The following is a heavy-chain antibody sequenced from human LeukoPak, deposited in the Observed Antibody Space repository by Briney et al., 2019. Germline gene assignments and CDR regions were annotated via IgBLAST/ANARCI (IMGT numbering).Heavy chain of an antibody. D-gene: IGHD2-2*01. J-gene: IGHJ3*02. Sequence: ASVKVSCKASGGTFSSYAISWVRQAPGQGLEWMGGIIPIFGTANYAQKFQGRVTITADESTSTAYMELSSLRSEDTAVYYCAGRTYCSSTSCQRRAFDIWGQGTMVTVSS. CDR3: AGRTYCSSTSCQRRAFDI. CDR1: GGTFSSYA. V-gene: IGHV1-69*13. CDR2: IIPIFGTA.